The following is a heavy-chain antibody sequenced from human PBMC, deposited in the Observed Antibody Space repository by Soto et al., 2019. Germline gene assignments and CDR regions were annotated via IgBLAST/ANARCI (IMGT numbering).Heavy chain of an antibody. CDR2: IWYDGSKK. J-gene: IGHJ4*02. V-gene: IGHV3-33*01. Sequence: QVQVEESGGGVVQPGRSLRLSCEASGFTFTSYGMHWVRQAPGKGLEWVAVIWYDGSKKYYADSVKGRFSISRDNSKNTVFLQMNSLRAEDTAVYYCARDRRFLEWLDQWGQGTLVTVSS. CDR1: GFTFTSYG. D-gene: IGHD3-3*01. CDR3: ARDRRFLEWLDQ.